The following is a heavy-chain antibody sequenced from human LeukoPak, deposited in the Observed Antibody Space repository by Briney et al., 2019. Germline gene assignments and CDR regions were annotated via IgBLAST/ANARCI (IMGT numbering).Heavy chain of an antibody. CDR3: ARANILDSSGWFFDY. D-gene: IGHD6-19*01. J-gene: IGHJ4*02. V-gene: IGHV3-21*01. CDR1: GFTFSSDS. CDR2: ISSSSSYI. Sequence: GGSLRLSCAASGFTFSSDSMNWVRQAPGKGLEWVSSISSSSSYIYYADSVKGRFTISRDNTKNSLYLQMNSLRAEDTAVYYCARANILDSSGWFFDYWGQGTLVTVSS.